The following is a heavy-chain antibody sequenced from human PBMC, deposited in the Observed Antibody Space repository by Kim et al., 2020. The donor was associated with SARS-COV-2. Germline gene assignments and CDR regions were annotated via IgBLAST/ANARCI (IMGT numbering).Heavy chain of an antibody. CDR3: ATEHNWNYRGGDNWFDP. V-gene: IGHV4-61*02. D-gene: IGHD1-7*01. Sequence: SETLSLTCTVSGGSISSGSYYWSWIRQPAGKGLEWIGRIYTSGSTNYNPSLKSRVTISVDTSKNQFSLKLSSVTAADTAVYYCATEHNWNYRGGDNWFDPWGQGTLVTVSS. J-gene: IGHJ5*02. CDR2: IYTSGST. CDR1: GGSISSGSYY.